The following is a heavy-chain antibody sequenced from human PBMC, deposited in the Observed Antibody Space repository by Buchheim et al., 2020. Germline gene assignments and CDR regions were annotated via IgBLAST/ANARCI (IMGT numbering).Heavy chain of an antibody. J-gene: IGHJ5*02. Sequence: QVQLVESGGGVVQPGRSLRLPCAASGFTFSSYGMHWVRQAPGKGLEWVAVISYDGSNKYYADSVKGRFTISRDNSKNTLYLQMNSLRAEDTAVYYCAKAAAAGTENWFDPWGQGTL. V-gene: IGHV3-30*18. CDR2: ISYDGSNK. CDR1: GFTFSSYG. CDR3: AKAAAAGTENWFDP. D-gene: IGHD6-13*01.